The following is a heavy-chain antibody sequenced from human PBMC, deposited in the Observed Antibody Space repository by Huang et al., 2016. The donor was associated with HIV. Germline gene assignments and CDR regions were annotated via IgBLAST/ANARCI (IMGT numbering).Heavy chain of an antibody. Sequence: QVQLVQSGAEVKKPGASVKVSCEASNYNFGSHGISWVRQAPGQGLEWMGWIRVYKVDTKYAQKFQGRVTMTRETPTRTAYMELTSLRFDDTAVYYCARSGFGVVITTTLDYYYMDVWGTGTTVTVSS. CDR2: IRVYKVDT. D-gene: IGHD3-3*01. V-gene: IGHV1-18*01. CDR1: NYNFGSHG. J-gene: IGHJ6*03. CDR3: ARSGFGVVITTTLDYYYMDV.